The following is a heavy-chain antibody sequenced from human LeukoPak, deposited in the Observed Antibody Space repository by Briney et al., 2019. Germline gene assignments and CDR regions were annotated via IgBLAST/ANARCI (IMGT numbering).Heavy chain of an antibody. D-gene: IGHD2-8*01. CDR1: GYTLTELS. Sequence: ASVTVSCKVSGYTLTELSMHWVRQAPGKGLEWMGGFDPEDGETIYAQKFQGRVTMTEDTSTDTAYMELSSLRSEDTAVYYCATSPRMAPLDAFDIWGQGTMVTVSS. CDR2: FDPEDGET. V-gene: IGHV1-24*01. J-gene: IGHJ3*02. CDR3: ATSPRMAPLDAFDI.